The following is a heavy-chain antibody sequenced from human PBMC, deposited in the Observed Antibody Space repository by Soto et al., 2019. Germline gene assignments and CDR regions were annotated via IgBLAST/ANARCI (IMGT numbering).Heavy chain of an antibody. D-gene: IGHD1-26*01. CDR2: ISSLSSPR. J-gene: IGHJ4*02. CDR1: GFTFSGYS. CDR3: AREDILGARSFDY. V-gene: IGHV3-48*02. Sequence: GWSLRLSCAASGFTFSGYSMNWVRQAPGKGLEWVSYISSLSSPRYYAESVEGRFIISRDNAKNSLYLQMNSLRDEDTAVYFCAREDILGARSFDYWGQGDLVTLSS.